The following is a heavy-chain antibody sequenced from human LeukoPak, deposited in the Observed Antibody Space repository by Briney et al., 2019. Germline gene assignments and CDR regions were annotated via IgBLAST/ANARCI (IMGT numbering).Heavy chain of an antibody. Sequence: SETLSLTCTVSGGSISSYYWSWIRQPPGKGLEWIGYIYYSGSTNYNPSLKSRVTISVDTSKNQFSLKLSSVTAADTAVYYCAREGHYYDSSGSNYYFDYWGQGTLVTVSS. CDR3: AREGHYYDSSGSNYYFDY. J-gene: IGHJ4*02. D-gene: IGHD3-22*01. V-gene: IGHV4-59*01. CDR1: GGSISSYY. CDR2: IYYSGST.